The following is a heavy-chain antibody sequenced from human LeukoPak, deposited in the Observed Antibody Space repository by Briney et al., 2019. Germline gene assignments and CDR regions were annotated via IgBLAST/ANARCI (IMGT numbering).Heavy chain of an antibody. CDR2: INHSGST. D-gene: IGHD2-2*01. Sequence: PSETLSLTCAVYGGSFSGYYWSWIRQPPGKGLEWIGEINHSGSTNYNPSLKSRVTISVDTSKNQFSLKLSSATAADTAVYYCARLGEYQLTIDYWGQGTLVTVSS. J-gene: IGHJ4*02. CDR1: GGSFSGYY. CDR3: ARLGEYQLTIDY. V-gene: IGHV4-34*01.